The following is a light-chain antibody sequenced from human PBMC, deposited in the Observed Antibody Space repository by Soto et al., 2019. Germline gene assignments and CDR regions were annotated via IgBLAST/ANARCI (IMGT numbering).Light chain of an antibody. Sequence: DIQMNQSPSSLSASVGDRVTITCRASQTISTYLNWYQQKPGKAPRLLIYDASSLLSGVPSRFSGSGSGTDFTLTIASLQPEDFSTYYWQQSDSTPYTFGQGTKVEI. V-gene: IGKV1-39*01. J-gene: IGKJ2*01. CDR1: QTISTY. CDR2: DAS. CDR3: QQSDSTPYT.